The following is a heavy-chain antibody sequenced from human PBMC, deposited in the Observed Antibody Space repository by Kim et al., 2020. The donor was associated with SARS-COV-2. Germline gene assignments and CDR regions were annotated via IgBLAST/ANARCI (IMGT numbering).Heavy chain of an antibody. V-gene: IGHV3-23*01. CDR2: ITSGGTT. CDR3: SKASPLTSIFGH. J-gene: IGHJ1*01. Sequence: GGSLRLSCAASGFTFSSYAMSWVRQAPGKGLEWVSTITSGGTTYYADSVKGRFTISRDNSKNTLSLQMNSLGAEDTAVYFCSKASPLTSIFGHWGQGTLV. D-gene: IGHD3-3*01. CDR1: GFTFSSYA.